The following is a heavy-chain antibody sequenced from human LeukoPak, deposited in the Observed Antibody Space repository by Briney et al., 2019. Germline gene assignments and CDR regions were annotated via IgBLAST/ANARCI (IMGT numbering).Heavy chain of an antibody. D-gene: IGHD5-12*01. Sequence: GGSLRLSCAASGFTFSSYGMHWVRQAPGKGLEWVTVISYDGSNKYYADSVKGRFTIPRDNSKNTLYLQMNSLRAEDTAVYYCAKDSDGYDYFDYWGQGTLVTVSS. V-gene: IGHV3-30*18. CDR3: AKDSDGYDYFDY. CDR2: ISYDGSNK. J-gene: IGHJ4*02. CDR1: GFTFSSYG.